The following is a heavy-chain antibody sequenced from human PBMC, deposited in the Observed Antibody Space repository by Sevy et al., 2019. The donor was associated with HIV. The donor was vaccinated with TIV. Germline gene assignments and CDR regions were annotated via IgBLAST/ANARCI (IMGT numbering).Heavy chain of an antibody. CDR1: GFTFSSYS. J-gene: IGHJ6*02. Sequence: GGSLRLSCAASGFTFSSYSMNWVRQAPGKGLEWVSSISSSSSYIYYADSVKGRFTNSRDNAKNSLYLQMNSLRAEDTAVYYCAIDGGYCSSTSCSFGYYGMDVWGQGTTVTVSS. CDR2: ISSSSSYI. V-gene: IGHV3-21*01. CDR3: AIDGGYCSSTSCSFGYYGMDV. D-gene: IGHD2-2*03.